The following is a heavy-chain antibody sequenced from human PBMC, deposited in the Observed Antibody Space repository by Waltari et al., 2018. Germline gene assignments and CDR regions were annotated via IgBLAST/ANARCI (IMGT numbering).Heavy chain of an antibody. J-gene: IGHJ5*02. D-gene: IGHD6-13*01. Sequence: QVQLVQSGAEVKKPGASVKVSCKASGYTFTGYYMHWVRQAPGQGLEWMGRINPNSGGTNYAQKFQGRVTMTRDTSISTAYMELSRLRSDDTAVYYCARDQDAAAGRRWFDPWGQGTLVTVSS. CDR3: ARDQDAAAGRRWFDP. V-gene: IGHV1-2*06. CDR1: GYTFTGYY. CDR2: INPNSGGT.